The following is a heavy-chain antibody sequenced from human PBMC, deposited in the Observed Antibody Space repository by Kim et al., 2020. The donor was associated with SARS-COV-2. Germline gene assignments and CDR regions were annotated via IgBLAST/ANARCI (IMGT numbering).Heavy chain of an antibody. CDR1: GGSFSGYY. Sequence: SETLSLTCAVYGGSFSGYYWSWIRQPPGKGLEWIGEINHSGSTNYNPSLKSRVTISVDTSKNQFSLKLSSVTAADTAVYYCARAQYYYDSSGYYRGYYG. V-gene: IGHV4-34*01. CDR2: INHSGST. CDR3: ARAQYYYDSSGYYRGYYG. J-gene: IGHJ6*01. D-gene: IGHD3-22*01.